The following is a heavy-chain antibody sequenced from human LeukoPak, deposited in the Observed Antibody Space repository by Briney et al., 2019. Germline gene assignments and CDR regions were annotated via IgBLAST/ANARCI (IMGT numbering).Heavy chain of an antibody. CDR3: VNRGQRWLQLGH. D-gene: IGHD5-12*01. Sequence: GRSLRLSCAASGFTFSSYGMHWVRQAPGKGLEWVAVISYDGSNKYYADSVKGRFTISRDNSKNTLYLQMNSLRAEDTAVYYCVNRGQRWLQLGHWGQGTLVTVSS. V-gene: IGHV3-30*18. CDR1: GFTFSSYG. J-gene: IGHJ4*02. CDR2: ISYDGSNK.